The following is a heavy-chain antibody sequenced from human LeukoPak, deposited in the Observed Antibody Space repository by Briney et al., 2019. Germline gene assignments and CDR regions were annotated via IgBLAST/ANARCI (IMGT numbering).Heavy chain of an antibody. J-gene: IGHJ3*02. V-gene: IGHV3-23*01. CDR1: GFTFSSYA. D-gene: IGHD2-2*01. Sequence: PGGSLRLSCAASGFTFSSYAMSWVRQAPGKGLEWVSAISGSGGSTYYADSVKGRFTISRDNSKNTLYLQMNSLRAEDTAVYYCLAEDIVVVPAEGDESFDIWGQGTMVTVSS. CDR2: ISGSGGST. CDR3: LAEDIVVVPAEGDESFDI.